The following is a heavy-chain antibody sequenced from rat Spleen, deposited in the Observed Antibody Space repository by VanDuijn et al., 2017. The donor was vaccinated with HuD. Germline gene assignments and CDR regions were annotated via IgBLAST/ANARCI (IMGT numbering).Heavy chain of an antibody. J-gene: IGHJ2*01. CDR3: ARDGGDY. CDR1: GFTFNDYY. Sequence: EVQLVESGGGLVQPGRSLKLSCAASGFTFNDYYMAWVRQAPTKGLEWVASINYDGGSTYYRDSVKVRFTIPRENAKSSLYLQMNSLQTEDTATYYCARDGGDYWGQGVMVTVSS. CDR2: INYDGGST. V-gene: IGHV5-20*01.